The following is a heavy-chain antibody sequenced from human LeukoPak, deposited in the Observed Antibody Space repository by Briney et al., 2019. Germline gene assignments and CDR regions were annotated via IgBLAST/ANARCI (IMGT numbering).Heavy chain of an antibody. CDR2: INAGNGNT. CDR1: GYTFTSYA. Sequence: ASVKVSCKASGYTFTSYAMHWVRQAPGQRLEWMGWINAGNGNTKYSQKFQGRVTITRDTSASTAYKELSSLRSEDTAVYYCAARGGYCSGGSCYSFDYWGQGTLVTVSS. CDR3: AARGGYCSGGSCYSFDY. D-gene: IGHD2-15*01. J-gene: IGHJ4*02. V-gene: IGHV1-3*01.